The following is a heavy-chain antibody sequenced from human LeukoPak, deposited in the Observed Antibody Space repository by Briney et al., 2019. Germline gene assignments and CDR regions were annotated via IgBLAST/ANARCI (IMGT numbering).Heavy chain of an antibody. CDR3: ARDQGDYYDSSGYYYVNYYYYYGMDV. D-gene: IGHD3-22*01. V-gene: IGHV3-21*01. J-gene: IGHJ6*02. Sequence: PGGSLRLSCAASGFTFSSYSMNWVRQAPGKGLEWVSSISRSSSYIYYVDSVKGRFTISRDNAKNSLYLQMNSLRAADTAVYYCARDQGDYYDSSGYYYVNYYYYYGMDVWGQGTTVTVSS. CDR1: GFTFSSYS. CDR2: ISRSSSYI.